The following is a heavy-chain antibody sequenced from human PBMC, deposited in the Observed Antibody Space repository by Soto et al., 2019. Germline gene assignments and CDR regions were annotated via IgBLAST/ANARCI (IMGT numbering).Heavy chain of an antibody. J-gene: IGHJ4*02. CDR3: ARGDTMLRGVMGYYFDY. CDR1: GYSFTSYW. Sequence: EVQLVQSGAEVKKPGESLKISCKGSGYSFTSYWIGWVRQMPGKGLEWMGIIYLGDSENKYSPSFQGQVTISADKSISTAYLQWSSLKASDTAMYYCARGDTMLRGVMGYYFDYWGQGTLVTVSS. V-gene: IGHV5-51*01. D-gene: IGHD3-10*01. CDR2: IYLGDSEN.